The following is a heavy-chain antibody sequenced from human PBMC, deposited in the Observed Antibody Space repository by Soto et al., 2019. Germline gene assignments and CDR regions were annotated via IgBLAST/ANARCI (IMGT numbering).Heavy chain of an antibody. V-gene: IGHV1-46*03. D-gene: IGHD6-19*01. J-gene: IGHJ4*02. CDR3: TRGHAVAGFDY. CDR1: GYNFTRYY. CDR2: INPSGGGT. Sequence: GASVKVSCKASGYNFTRYYMDWVRQAPGQGLEWMGIINPSGGGTSYAQKFQGRVTMTRDTSTSTVYMELSSLRSEDTAVYYCTRGHAVAGFDYWGQRTLVTVSS.